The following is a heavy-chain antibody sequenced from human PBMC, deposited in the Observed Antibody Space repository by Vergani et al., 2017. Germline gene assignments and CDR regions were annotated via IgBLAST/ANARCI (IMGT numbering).Heavy chain of an antibody. J-gene: IGHJ4*02. CDR1: GFTFSACP. V-gene: IGHV3-23*01. CDR3: ARLSDDTTPYLQGGYDC. D-gene: IGHD2-15*01. CDR2: ISARYPST. Sequence: VQLLQSGGGVIQPGGSVRLSCAASGFTFSACPMTWVRQAPGKGLEWVSAISARYPSTYYADSVKGRFTISRDNSKNMLYLQMNSLRAEDTAVYYCARLSDDTTPYLQGGYDCWGQGTLVSVSS.